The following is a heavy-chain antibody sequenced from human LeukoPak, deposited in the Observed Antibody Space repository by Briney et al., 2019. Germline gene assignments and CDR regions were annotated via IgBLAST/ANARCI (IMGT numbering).Heavy chain of an antibody. Sequence: GGSLRLSCAASGFTFSSYSMNWVRQAPGKGLEWVSSISSSSSYIYYADSVKGRFTISRDNAKNSLYLQMNSLRAEDTAVYYCARDRVGYCSSTSCYGDFDYWGQGTLVTVSS. CDR3: ARDRVGYCSSTSCYGDFDY. CDR2: ISSSSSYI. D-gene: IGHD2-2*01. V-gene: IGHV3-21*01. CDR1: GFTFSSYS. J-gene: IGHJ4*02.